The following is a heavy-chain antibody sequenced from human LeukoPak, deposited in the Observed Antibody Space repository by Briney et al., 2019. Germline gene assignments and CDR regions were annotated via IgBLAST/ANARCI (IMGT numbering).Heavy chain of an antibody. Sequence: GGSLRLSCAASGFTFSDYYMSWIRQAPGKGLEWVSYISSSGSTIYYADSVKGRFTISRDNAKNSLYLQMNSLRAEDTAVYYCARVGYSSSWYVHQYYHYGMDVWGQGTTVTVSS. CDR3: ARVGYSSSWYVHQYYHYGMDV. J-gene: IGHJ6*02. D-gene: IGHD6-13*01. V-gene: IGHV3-11*01. CDR1: GFTFSDYY. CDR2: ISSSGSTI.